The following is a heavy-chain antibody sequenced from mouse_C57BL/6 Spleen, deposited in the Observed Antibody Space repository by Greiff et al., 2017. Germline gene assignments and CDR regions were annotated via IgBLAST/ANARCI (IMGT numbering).Heavy chain of an antibody. Sequence: EVKLMESGGGLVKPGGSLKLSCAASGFTFSDYGMHWVRQAPEKGLEWVAYISSGSSTIYYADTVKGRFTISRDNAKNTLFLQMTSLRSEDTAMYYCARESNSEFAYWGQGTLVTVSA. CDR3: ARESNSEFAY. CDR1: GFTFSDYG. J-gene: IGHJ3*01. D-gene: IGHD2-5*01. CDR2: ISSGSSTI. V-gene: IGHV5-17*01.